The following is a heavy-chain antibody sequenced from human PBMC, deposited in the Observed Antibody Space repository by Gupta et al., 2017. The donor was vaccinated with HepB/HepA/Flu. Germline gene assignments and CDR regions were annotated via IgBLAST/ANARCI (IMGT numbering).Heavy chain of an antibody. CDR3: AREPLAAATTYWYFDL. CDR1: GFTFSDHY. Sequence: QVQLVESGGGLVKPGGSLRLSCAPSGFTFSDHYISWIRQAPGKGLEWVSYISSSGTTMYYADSVKGRFTISRDNAKNSLYLQMNSLRAEDTAVYYCAREPLAAATTYWYFDLWGRGTLVTVSS. V-gene: IGHV3-11*01. J-gene: IGHJ2*01. D-gene: IGHD6-13*01. CDR2: ISSSGTTM.